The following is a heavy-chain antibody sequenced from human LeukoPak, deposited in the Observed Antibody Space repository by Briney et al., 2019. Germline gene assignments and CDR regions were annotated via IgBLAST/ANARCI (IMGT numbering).Heavy chain of an antibody. D-gene: IGHD3-9*01. V-gene: IGHV3-23*01. CDR2: INGCGTNR. Sequence: GASLRLSCGASGFPFSNYAMSWVRQASGKGLEWVSAINGCGTNRYYADSLKGRFTTSRGNSKHTVFLQMNSLRHEDTAIYYCVIWGDYDVLTGYYVPDYWGQGTLVTVAS. CDR3: VIWGDYDVLTGYYVPDY. J-gene: IGHJ4*02. CDR1: GFPFSNYA.